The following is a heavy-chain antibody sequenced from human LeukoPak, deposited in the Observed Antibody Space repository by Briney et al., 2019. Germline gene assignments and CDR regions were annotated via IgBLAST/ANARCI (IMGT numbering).Heavy chain of an antibody. D-gene: IGHD3-9*01. CDR1: GYTFTSYA. Sequence: ASVKVSCKASGYTFTSYAMHWVRQAPGQRLEWMGWINAGNGNTKYSQKFQGRVTITRDTSASTAYMELSSLRSEDTAVYYCARSDILTGSPFDYWGQGTLVTVSS. J-gene: IGHJ4*02. CDR3: ARSDILTGSPFDY. CDR2: INAGNGNT. V-gene: IGHV1-3*01.